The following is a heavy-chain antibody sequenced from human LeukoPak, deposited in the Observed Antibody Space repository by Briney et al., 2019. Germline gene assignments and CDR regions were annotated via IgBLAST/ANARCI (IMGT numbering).Heavy chain of an antibody. J-gene: IGHJ6*03. CDR3: TRGSIAYYYMDV. Sequence: SETLSLTCTVSGGSISSSSYYWGWIRQPPGKGLEWIGNIYYSGSTNYNPSLKSRVTISVDTSKNQFSLKLSSVTAADTAVYYCTRGSIAYYYMDVWGKGTTVTISS. CDR2: IYYSGST. D-gene: IGHD3-22*01. CDR1: GGSISSSSYY. V-gene: IGHV4-39*07.